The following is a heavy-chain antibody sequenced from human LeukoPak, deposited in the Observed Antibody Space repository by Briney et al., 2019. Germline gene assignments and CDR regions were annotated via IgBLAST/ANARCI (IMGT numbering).Heavy chain of an antibody. CDR1: GYSLSTYW. V-gene: IGHV5-51*01. CDR2: IYPGDSDA. CDR3: ARRRDLYSGSYYPFDY. Sequence: GESLKISCQGSGYSLSTYWITWVRQMPGKGLEWMGIIYPGDSDARYSPSFQGQVTISADKSISTAYLQWSSLKASDTAMYYCARRRDLYSGSYYPFDYWGQGTLVTVSS. D-gene: IGHD1-26*01. J-gene: IGHJ4*02.